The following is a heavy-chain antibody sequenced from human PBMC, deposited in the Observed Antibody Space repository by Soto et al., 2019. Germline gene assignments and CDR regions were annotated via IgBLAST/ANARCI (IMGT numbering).Heavy chain of an antibody. CDR2: INAGDGDT. CDR3: ARANSGSHP. V-gene: IGHV1-3*01. CDR1: GYTFTRYA. Sequence: ASVKVSCKASGYTFTRYAMHWVRQAPGQRLEWMGWINAGDGDTKYSQKFQGRVTISSDTSANTAYMELSSLRSEDTAVYYCARANSGSHPWGQGPQVTVSS. D-gene: IGHD5-12*01. J-gene: IGHJ5*02.